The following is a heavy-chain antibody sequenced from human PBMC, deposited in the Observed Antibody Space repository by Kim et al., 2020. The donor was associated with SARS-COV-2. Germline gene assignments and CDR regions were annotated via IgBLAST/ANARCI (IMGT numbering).Heavy chain of an antibody. V-gene: IGHV4-31*02. CDR3: ARGDLVRGVIVTRFDP. J-gene: IGHJ5*02. Sequence: PSLKSRIVISLDKSKNQFSLKRTSVTAADTAVYFCARGDLVRGVIVTRFDPWGQGTLVTVSS. D-gene: IGHD3-10*01.